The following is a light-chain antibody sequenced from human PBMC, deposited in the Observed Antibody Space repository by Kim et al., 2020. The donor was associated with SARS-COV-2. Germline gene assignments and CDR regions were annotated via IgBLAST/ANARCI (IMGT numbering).Light chain of an antibody. CDR1: QDIKND. V-gene: IGKV1-17*01. CDR2: GTS. CDR3: LQHNSYPIT. Sequence: ASVRDRVTIASRASQDIKNDLGWYQQNTERAPKRLIYGTSSLQSGVPSRFSGSGSGTEFTLTISSLQPEDFATYFCLQHNSYPITFGQGTRLEIK. J-gene: IGKJ5*01.